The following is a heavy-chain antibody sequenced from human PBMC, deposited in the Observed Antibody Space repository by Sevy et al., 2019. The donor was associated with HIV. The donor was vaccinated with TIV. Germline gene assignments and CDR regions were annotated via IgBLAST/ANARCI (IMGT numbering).Heavy chain of an antibody. CDR3: AREVFTIFGVVYRIDP. CDR2: INHSGST. D-gene: IGHD3-3*01. CDR1: GGSFSGYY. Sequence: SETLSLTCAVYGGSFSGYYWSWIRQPPGKGLEWIGEINHSGSTNYNPSLKSRVTISVDTSKNQFSLKLSSVTAADTAVSYCAREVFTIFGVVYRIDPWGQGTLVTVSS. V-gene: IGHV4-34*01. J-gene: IGHJ5*02.